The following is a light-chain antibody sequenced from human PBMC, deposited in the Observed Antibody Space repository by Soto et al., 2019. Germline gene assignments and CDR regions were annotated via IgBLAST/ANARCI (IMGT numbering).Light chain of an antibody. CDR3: QQYNSYAT. CDR2: KAS. J-gene: IGKJ1*01. Sequence: DIQMTQSPSTLSASVGDRVTITCRASQSISSWLAWYQQKPGKAPKLLIYKASSLESGVPSRFSGSGAGTEFILTISSLQLDDFATYYFQQYNSYATFGQGTKVEIK. V-gene: IGKV1-5*03. CDR1: QSISSW.